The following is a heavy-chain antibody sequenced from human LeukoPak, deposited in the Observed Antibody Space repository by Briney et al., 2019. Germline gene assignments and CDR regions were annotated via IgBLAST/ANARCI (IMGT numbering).Heavy chain of an antibody. V-gene: IGHV4-34*01. CDR2: INHSGST. CDR3: ARALSYFDY. Sequence: SETLSLACAVYGGSFSGYYWSWIRQPPGKGLEWIGEINHSGSTNYNPSLKSRVTISVDTSKNQFSLKLSSVTAADTAVYYCARALSYFDYWGQGTLVTVSS. J-gene: IGHJ4*02. CDR1: GGSFSGYY.